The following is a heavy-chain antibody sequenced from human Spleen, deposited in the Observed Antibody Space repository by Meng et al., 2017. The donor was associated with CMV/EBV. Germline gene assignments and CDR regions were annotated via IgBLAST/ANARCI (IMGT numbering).Heavy chain of an antibody. D-gene: IGHD5-18*01. CDR3: ARSDGRIAPGHY. V-gene: IGHV4-34*01. CDR1: GGSFSSFY. J-gene: IGHJ4*02. Sequence: QGQLQRWGAGLLKPSETLSLTCAVYGGSFSSFYWHWIRQPPGKGLEWIGEINHSGSTNYNPSLKNRVTISVDTSKNQFSLKLSSVTAADTAVYYCARSDGRIAPGHYWGQGTLVTASS. CDR2: INHSGST.